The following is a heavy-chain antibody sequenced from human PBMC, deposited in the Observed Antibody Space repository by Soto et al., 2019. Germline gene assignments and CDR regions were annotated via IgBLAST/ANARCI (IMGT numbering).Heavy chain of an antibody. CDR3: ARGMVRGVSAFDY. V-gene: IGHV3-53*01. CDR1: GFTVSSKY. Sequence: EVQLVESGGGLIQPGGSLRLSCAASGFTVSSKYMSWVRQAPGKGLEWVSVIYSGGSTYYADSVKGRFTISRDNSKNTLYLQMNSVRADDTAVYYCARGMVRGVSAFDYWGQGTLVTVSS. CDR2: IYSGGST. D-gene: IGHD3-10*01. J-gene: IGHJ4*02.